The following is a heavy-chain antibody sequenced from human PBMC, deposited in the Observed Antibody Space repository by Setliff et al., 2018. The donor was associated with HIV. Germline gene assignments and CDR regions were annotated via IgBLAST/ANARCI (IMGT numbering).Heavy chain of an antibody. Sequence: ASVKVSCKASGYTFTSYAIHWVRQAPGQSLEWMGWINAGYGNTKYSQKFQGRGTITRDASASTAYMELSSLRSEDTAVYYCARSPGDYLFDYWGQGTLVTVSS. D-gene: IGHD4-17*01. V-gene: IGHV1-3*01. CDR3: ARSPGDYLFDY. CDR1: GYTFTSYA. J-gene: IGHJ4*02. CDR2: INAGYGNT.